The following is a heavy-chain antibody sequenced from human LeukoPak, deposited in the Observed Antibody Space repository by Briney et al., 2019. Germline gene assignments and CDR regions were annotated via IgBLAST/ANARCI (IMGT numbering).Heavy chain of an antibody. D-gene: IGHD3-3*01. CDR1: GFTFSSYS. V-gene: IGHV3-21*01. CDR3: ARGRTIFGVVNYYYMDV. J-gene: IGHJ6*03. Sequence: GSLRLSCAASGFTFSSYSMNWVRQAPGKGLEWVSSISSSSSYIYYADSVKGRFTISRDNAKNSLYLQMNSLRAEDTAVYYCARGRTIFGVVNYYYMDVWGKGTTVTVSS. CDR2: ISSSSSYI.